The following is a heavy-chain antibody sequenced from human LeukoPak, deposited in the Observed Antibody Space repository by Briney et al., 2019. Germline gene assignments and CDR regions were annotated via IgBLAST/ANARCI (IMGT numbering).Heavy chain of an antibody. D-gene: IGHD2-15*01. CDR3: AKPRFYCSDADCLLHNHYAMDV. V-gene: IGHV3-43*02. Sequence: GGSLRLSCAASGLTFDDYAMHWVRQVPGKRLEWVSLISGDGGYTYYVDSVKGRFTISRDNSKNSLYLQMSSLRTEDTALYYCAKPRFYCSDADCLLHNHYAMDVGGQGTTVTVSS. CDR2: ISGDGGYT. J-gene: IGHJ6*02. CDR1: GLTFDDYA.